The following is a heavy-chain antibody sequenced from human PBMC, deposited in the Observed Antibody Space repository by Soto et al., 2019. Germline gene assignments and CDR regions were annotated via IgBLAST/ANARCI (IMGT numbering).Heavy chain of an antibody. J-gene: IGHJ6*02. V-gene: IGHV3-30*18. D-gene: IGHD6-19*01. Sequence: PGGSLRLSCAASGFTFSSCGMHWVRQAPGKGLEWVAVILYDGSNKYYADSVKGRFTISRDNSKNTLYLQMSSLRAEDTALYYCVKDGSSGWPYFDDMDVWGQGTTVTVSS. CDR3: VKDGSSGWPYFDDMDV. CDR2: ILYDGSNK. CDR1: GFTFSSCG.